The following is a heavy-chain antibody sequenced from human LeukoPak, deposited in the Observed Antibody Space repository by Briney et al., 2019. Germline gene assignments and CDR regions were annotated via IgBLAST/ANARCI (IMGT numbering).Heavy chain of an antibody. CDR1: GFTFSSYG. Sequence: GGSLRLSCAASGFTFSSYGMHWVRQAPGKGLEWVAVISYDGSNKYYADSVKGRFTISRDKSKNTLYLQMNSLRAEDTAVYYCAKDRRLLFSYFDYWGQGTLVTVSS. CDR3: AKDRRLLFSYFDY. J-gene: IGHJ4*02. CDR2: ISYDGSNK. D-gene: IGHD2-21*02. V-gene: IGHV3-30*18.